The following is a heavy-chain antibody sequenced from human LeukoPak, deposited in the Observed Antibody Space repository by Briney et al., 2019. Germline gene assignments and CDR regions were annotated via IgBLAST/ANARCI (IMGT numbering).Heavy chain of an antibody. CDR2: ISVSGDAT. J-gene: IGHJ4*02. CDR1: GFTFSSFS. CDR3: AQEGTEYISTWYAN. D-gene: IGHD6-13*01. Sequence: PGGSLRLSCAASGFTFSSFSMSWVRQAPGKGLEWVSAISVSGDATYYADSVKGRFTISRDHSKNTLDLQMNSLRAEDTALYYCAQEGTEYISTWYANWGQGTLVTVSS. V-gene: IGHV3-23*01.